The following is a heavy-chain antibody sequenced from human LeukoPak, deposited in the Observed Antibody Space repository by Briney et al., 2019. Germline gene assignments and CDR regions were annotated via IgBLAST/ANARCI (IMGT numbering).Heavy chain of an antibody. CDR3: AKIAVAGTGYYYYYMDV. CDR2: MNPNSGNT. Sequence: ASVKVSCKASGYTFTSYDINWLRQATGQGLEWMGWMNPNSGNTGYAQKFQGRVTMTRNTSISTAYMELSSLRSEDTAVYYCAKIAVAGTGYYYYYMDVWGKGTTVTVSS. D-gene: IGHD6-19*01. V-gene: IGHV1-8*01. J-gene: IGHJ6*03. CDR1: GYTFTSYD.